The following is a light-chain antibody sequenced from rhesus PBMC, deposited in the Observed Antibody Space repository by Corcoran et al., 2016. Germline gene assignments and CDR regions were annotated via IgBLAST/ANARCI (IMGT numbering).Light chain of an antibody. Sequence: DIQMTQSPSSVSASVGDRVTITCRASQDISRCLAWYQQKPGKAPKFLIYYASTLENGVPSRFSGNGSGAEFTLTITSLQPEDFATYYCQQYGRLPYTFGQGTKVDIK. CDR2: YAS. CDR1: QDISRC. J-gene: IGKJ2*01. CDR3: QQYGRLPYT. V-gene: IGKV1-25*01.